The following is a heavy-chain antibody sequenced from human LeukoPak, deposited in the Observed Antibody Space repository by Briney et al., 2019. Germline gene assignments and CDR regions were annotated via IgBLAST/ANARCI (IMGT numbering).Heavy chain of an antibody. CDR3: VALIRGLGY. Sequence: GGSLRLSCAASGFTFSDHYMDWVRQAPGKGLDWIGRSRNRAHSYSTEYAASVKGRFTVSRADSGNSLYLQMNSLKTDDTAVYYCVALIRGLGYWGQGTLVTVSS. D-gene: IGHD3-10*01. CDR1: GFTFSDHY. J-gene: IGHJ4*02. CDR2: SRNRAHSYST. V-gene: IGHV3-72*01.